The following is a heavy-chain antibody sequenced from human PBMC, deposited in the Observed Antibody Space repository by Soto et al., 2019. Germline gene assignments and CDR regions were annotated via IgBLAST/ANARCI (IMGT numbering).Heavy chain of an antibody. CDR2: IYYSGST. Sequence: QVQLQESGPGLVKPSETLSLTCTVSGGSISSYYWSWIRQPPGKGLEWIGYIYYSGSTNYNPSLKSRVTISVDTSKNQFSLKPSSVTAADTAVYYCACLLGTLDYWGQGTLVTVSS. CDR1: GGSISSYY. CDR3: ACLLGTLDY. V-gene: IGHV4-59*01. J-gene: IGHJ4*02.